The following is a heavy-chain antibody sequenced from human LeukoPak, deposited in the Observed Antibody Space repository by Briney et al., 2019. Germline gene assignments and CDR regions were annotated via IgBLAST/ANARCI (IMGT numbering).Heavy chain of an antibody. CDR2: ISAYNGNT. CDR1: GYTFTSYG. Sequence: ASVKVSCKASGYTFTSYGISWVRQAPGQGLEWMGWISAYNGNTNYAQKLQGRVTMTTDTSTSTAYMELRGLRSDDTAVYYCARGGAYYDFWSGYYTPGGYMDVWGKGTTVTVSS. V-gene: IGHV1-18*01. J-gene: IGHJ6*03. D-gene: IGHD3-3*01. CDR3: ARGGAYYDFWSGYYTPGGYMDV.